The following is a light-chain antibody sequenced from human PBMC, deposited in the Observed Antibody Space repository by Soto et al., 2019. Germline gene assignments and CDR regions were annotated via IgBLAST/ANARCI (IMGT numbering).Light chain of an antibody. J-gene: IGLJ2*01. V-gene: IGLV4-69*02. CDR1: GGHSTYA. CDR3: QTWGTGIVV. Sequence: QSVLTQSPSASASLGASVKLTCTLSGGHSTYAIAWHQQHPEKGPRYLMKLNSDGSHTRGDGIPDRFSGSNSGAERYLTISSLQSEDEADYYCQTWGTGIVVFGGGTKVTVL. CDR2: LNSDGSH.